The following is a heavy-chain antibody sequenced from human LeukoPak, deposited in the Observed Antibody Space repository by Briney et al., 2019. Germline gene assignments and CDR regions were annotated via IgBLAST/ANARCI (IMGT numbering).Heavy chain of an antibody. Sequence: PSETLSLTCTVSGGSISSYYWSWIRQPPGKGLEWIGYIYYSGSTNYNPPLKSRVTISVDTSKNQFSLKLSSVTAADTAVYYCARVPVLRFLESYYYYYYMDVWGKGTTVTVSS. V-gene: IGHV4-59*12. CDR1: GGSISSYY. CDR3: ARVPVLRFLESYYYYYYMDV. CDR2: IYYSGST. J-gene: IGHJ6*03. D-gene: IGHD3-3*01.